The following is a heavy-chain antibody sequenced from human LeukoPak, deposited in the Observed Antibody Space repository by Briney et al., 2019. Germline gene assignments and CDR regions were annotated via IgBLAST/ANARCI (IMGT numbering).Heavy chain of an antibody. CDR1: GGTFSSYA. D-gene: IGHD3-9*01. CDR3: ARDSNYDILTGYPRYYFDY. J-gene: IGHJ4*02. Sequence: GASVKVSCKASGGTFSSYAISWVRQAPGQGLEWMGGIIPIFGTANYAQKFQGRVTITADESTSTAYMELSSLRSEDTAVYYCARDSNYDILTGYPRYYFDYWGQGTLVTVSS. CDR2: IIPIFGTA. V-gene: IGHV1-69*13.